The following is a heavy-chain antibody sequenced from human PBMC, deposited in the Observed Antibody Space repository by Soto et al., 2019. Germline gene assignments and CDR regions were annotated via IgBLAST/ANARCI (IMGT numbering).Heavy chain of an antibody. CDR1: GFTFINYA. V-gene: IGHV3-23*01. J-gene: IGHJ2*01. CDR3: ARKVLGSTSRPDWWYFDL. D-gene: IGHD2-2*01. Sequence: EVQLLESGGRLVQPGGSLRLSCVASGFTFINYAMNWVRQPPGKALEWVSTISGGGDRTFDANTVKGRFTISRENSKNTVNLQRNSLIAADTAVYYCARKVLGSTSRPDWWYFDLWGRGTLVTVSS. CDR2: ISGGGDRT.